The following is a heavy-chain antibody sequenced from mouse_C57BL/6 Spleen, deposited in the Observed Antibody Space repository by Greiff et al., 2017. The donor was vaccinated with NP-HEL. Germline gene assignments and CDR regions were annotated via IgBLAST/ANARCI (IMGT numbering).Heavy chain of an antibody. CDR1: GYAFSSYW. V-gene: IGHV1-80*01. D-gene: IGHD1-1*01. CDR2: IYPGDGDT. CDR3: AITTVGDAMDY. J-gene: IGHJ4*01. Sequence: VKLMESGAELVKPGASVKISCKASGYAFSSYWMNWVKQRPGKGLEWIGQIYPGDGDTNYNGKFKGKATLTADKSSSTAYMQLSSLTSEDSAVYFCAITTVGDAMDYWGQGTSVTVSS.